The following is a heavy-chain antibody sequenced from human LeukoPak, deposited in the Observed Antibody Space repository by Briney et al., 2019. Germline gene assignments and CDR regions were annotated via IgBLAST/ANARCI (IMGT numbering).Heavy chain of an antibody. CDR3: ARDSYRALEY. J-gene: IGHJ4*02. D-gene: IGHD1-14*01. CDR1: GFTFSSHW. CDR2: INQDGSEK. V-gene: IGHV3-7*01. Sequence: PGGSLRLSCVASGFTFSSHWMNWVRQTPGKGLEWVAHINQDGSEKYYVDSVKGRFTISRDNAKDSLYLQMNSPRAEDTAVYFCARDSYRALEYWGQGTLVTVSS.